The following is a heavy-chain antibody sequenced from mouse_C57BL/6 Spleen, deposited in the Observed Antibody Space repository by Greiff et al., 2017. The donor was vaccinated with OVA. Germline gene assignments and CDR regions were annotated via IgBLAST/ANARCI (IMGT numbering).Heavy chain of an antibody. Sequence: EVKLVESGPELVKPGASVKIPCKASGYTFTDYNMDWVKQSHGKSLEWIGDINPNNGGTIYNQKFKGKATLTVDKSSSTAYMELRSLTSEDTAVYYCALLSSMDYWGQGTSVTVSS. CDR2: INPNNGGT. J-gene: IGHJ4*01. CDR3: ALLSSMDY. V-gene: IGHV1-18*01. CDR1: GYTFTDYN.